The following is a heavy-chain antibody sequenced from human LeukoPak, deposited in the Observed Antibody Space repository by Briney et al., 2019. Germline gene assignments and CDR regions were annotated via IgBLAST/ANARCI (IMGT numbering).Heavy chain of an antibody. V-gene: IGHV1-2*02. CDR3: ARGHSDIWYSLRH. CDR2: INPNSGGT. CDR1: GYTFSGYY. J-gene: IGHJ4*02. Sequence: ASVKVSCKSSGYTFSGYYIHWVRQASGQGLEWVAWINPNSGGTKYSQQFQGRVTLTRDTSISTAYMELSRLTSDDTAVYYCARGHSDIWYSLRHWGQGTLVTVSA. D-gene: IGHD1-26*01.